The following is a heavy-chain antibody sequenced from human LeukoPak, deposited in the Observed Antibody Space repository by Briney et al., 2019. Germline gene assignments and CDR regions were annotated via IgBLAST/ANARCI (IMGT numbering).Heavy chain of an antibody. V-gene: IGHV3-53*01. Sequence: GGSLRLSCAASGFNVSSNYMSWVRQAPGKGLEWVSVIYSGGSTNYADSVKGRFTISRHNSKNTLYLQMNSLRAEDTAVYYCARGVYSGYDDYWGQGTLVTVSS. D-gene: IGHD5-12*01. CDR1: GFNVSSNY. CDR3: ARGVYSGYDDY. J-gene: IGHJ4*02. CDR2: IYSGGST.